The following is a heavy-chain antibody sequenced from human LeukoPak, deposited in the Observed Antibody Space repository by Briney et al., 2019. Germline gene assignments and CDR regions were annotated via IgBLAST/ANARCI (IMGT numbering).Heavy chain of an antibody. D-gene: IGHD5-12*01. CDR2: IYYSGIT. J-gene: IGHJ4*02. CDR1: GGSISSFY. CDR3: ASGGYSGYAFDY. Sequence: PSEALSLTCTVSGGSISSFYWSWIRQPPGKGLQWIGYIYYSGITRYNPSLKSRVTISVDTSKNQFSLKLSSVTAADTAVYYCASGGYSGYAFDYWGQGILVTVSS. V-gene: IGHV4-59*01.